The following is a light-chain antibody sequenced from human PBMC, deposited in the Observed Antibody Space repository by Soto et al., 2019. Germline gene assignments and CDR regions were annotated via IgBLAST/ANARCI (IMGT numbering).Light chain of an antibody. Sequence: EIALTQSPATLSLSPGASATLSCRASRSVSNYLAWYQQKPGQAPRLLIYDASSRPTDIPARFSGSGSGTDFTLTISSLETEDFALYYCQQRSNWPITFGQGTQLEIK. CDR3: QQRSNWPIT. J-gene: IGKJ5*01. CDR1: RSVSNY. V-gene: IGKV3-11*01. CDR2: DAS.